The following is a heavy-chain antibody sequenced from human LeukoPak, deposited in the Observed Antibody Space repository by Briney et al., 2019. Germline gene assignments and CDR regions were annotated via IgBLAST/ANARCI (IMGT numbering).Heavy chain of an antibody. J-gene: IGHJ3*01. CDR3: ARARDTSGWYLDAFGV. CDR2: ISTYNGNA. D-gene: IGHD6-19*01. Sequence: ASVKVSCKVSGYTFNRYGLSWVRQAPGQGLEWVGWISTYNGNAHYAQKLQGRVTMTIDTSTSTAYMELRSLRSDDTAVYYCARARDTSGWYLDAFGVWGQGTLVTVSS. V-gene: IGHV1-18*01. CDR1: GYTFNRYG.